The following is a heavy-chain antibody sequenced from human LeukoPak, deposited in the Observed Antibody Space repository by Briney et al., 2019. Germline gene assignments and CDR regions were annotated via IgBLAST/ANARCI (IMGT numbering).Heavy chain of an antibody. V-gene: IGHV3-23*01. D-gene: IGHD1-26*01. CDR3: AKGSRGNYDY. J-gene: IGHJ4*02. Sequence: GGSLRLSCAASGFTFNSYAMAWVRQAPEKGLEWVSSITDSGFSTYYADSVKGRFTISRGNSENTVYLQMNSLRAEDTAVYYCAKGSRGNYDYWGQGTLVTVSS. CDR1: GFTFNSYA. CDR2: ITDSGFST.